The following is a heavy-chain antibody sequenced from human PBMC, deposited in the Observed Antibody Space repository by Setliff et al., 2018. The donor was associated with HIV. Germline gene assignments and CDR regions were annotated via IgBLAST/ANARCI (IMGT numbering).Heavy chain of an antibody. D-gene: IGHD5-12*01. CDR1: GYSFINYA. CDR3: AVDRHAFDI. J-gene: IGHJ3*02. Sequence: ASVKVSCKASGYSFINYAINWRRQAPGRGLEWMGWIHTEQGFPMYAQVFTGRFVFSLDPSVNTAYLQINSLTPDDGGVYYCAVDRHAFDIWGQGTVVTVSS. V-gene: IGHV7-4-1*02. CDR2: IHTEQGFP.